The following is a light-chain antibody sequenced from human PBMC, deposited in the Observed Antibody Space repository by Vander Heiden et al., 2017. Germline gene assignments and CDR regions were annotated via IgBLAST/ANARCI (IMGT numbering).Light chain of an antibody. CDR3: QQSYSTPRT. CDR2: LAS. Sequence: DIEMTQSPSSLSAFVGDRVTITCRASQNIDNYLVWYQQKPGKATKLLDYLASSLQSGVASRFSGSGSRTDFTLTISSLQPEDFATYYCQQSYSTPRTFGQGTKVEVK. V-gene: IGKV1-39*01. CDR1: QNIDNY. J-gene: IGKJ1*01.